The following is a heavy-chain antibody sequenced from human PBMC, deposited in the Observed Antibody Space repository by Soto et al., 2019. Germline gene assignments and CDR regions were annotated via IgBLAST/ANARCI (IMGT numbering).Heavy chain of an antibody. Sequence: GGSLRLSCAASGFTFSSYAMSWVRQAPGKGLEWVSAISGSGGSTYYADSVKGRFTISRDNSKNTLYLQMNSLRAEDTAVYYCAKDQSGITMVRGVIIKRSYYYYGMDVWGQGTTVTVSS. V-gene: IGHV3-23*01. CDR3: AKDQSGITMVRGVIIKRSYYYYGMDV. D-gene: IGHD3-10*01. CDR2: ISGSGGST. CDR1: GFTFSSYA. J-gene: IGHJ6*02.